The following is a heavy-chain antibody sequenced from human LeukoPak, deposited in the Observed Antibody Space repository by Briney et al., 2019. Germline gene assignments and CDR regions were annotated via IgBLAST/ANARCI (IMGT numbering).Heavy chain of an antibody. CDR1: GGSISSYY. J-gene: IGHJ6*03. CDR2: IYYSVDYSGST. D-gene: IGHD3-16*01. CDR3: ARVGLDSHYYMDV. Sequence: SETLSLTCTVSGGSISSYYWSWIRQPPGKGLEWIGYIYYSVDYSGSTNYNPPLKSRVTISVDTSKNQFSLKLTSVTAADTAVYYCARVGLDSHYYMDVWGKGTTVTVSS. V-gene: IGHV4-59*01.